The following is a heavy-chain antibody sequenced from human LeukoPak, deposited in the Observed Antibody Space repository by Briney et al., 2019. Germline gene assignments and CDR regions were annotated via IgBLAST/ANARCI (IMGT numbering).Heavy chain of an antibody. CDR2: SYTSGST. V-gene: IGHV4-4*07. J-gene: IGHJ4*02. D-gene: IGHD3-22*01. CDR3: AREGVVYYYDSSGYYYFDY. Sequence: SETLSLTCTVSGGSNSSYYWSWIRQPAGKGLEWIGRSYTSGSTNYNPSLKSRVTMSVDTSKNQFSLKLSSVTAADTAVYYCAREGVVYYYDSSGYYYFDYWGQGTLVTVSS. CDR1: GGSNSSYY.